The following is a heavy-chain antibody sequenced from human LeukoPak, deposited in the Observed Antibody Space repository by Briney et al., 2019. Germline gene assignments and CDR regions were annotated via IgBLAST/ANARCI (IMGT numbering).Heavy chain of an antibody. CDR3: AKDPHTYCYYGMDV. V-gene: IGHV3-23*01. CDR2: ISGSGGST. Sequence: GGSLRLSCAASGFTFSSYAMSWVRQAPGKGLEWVSGISGSGGSTYHADSVKGRFTISRDNSKNTLYLQMNSLRAEDTAVYYCAKDPHTYCYYGMDVWGQGTTVTVSS. J-gene: IGHJ6*02. CDR1: GFTFSSYA.